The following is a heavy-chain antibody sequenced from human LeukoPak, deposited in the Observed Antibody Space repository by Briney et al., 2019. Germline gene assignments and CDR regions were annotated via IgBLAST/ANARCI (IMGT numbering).Heavy chain of an antibody. D-gene: IGHD3-22*01. CDR1: GYTFNGYY. CDR3: ARDERYDSSGYPFDN. Sequence: ASVKVSCKAPGYTFNGYYMHWVRQAPGQGLEWMGWINPSSGDTNYAQKFQGRVTMTRDTSINTAYMELSRLSSDDTAVYYCARDERYDSSGYPFDNWGQGTLVTVSS. V-gene: IGHV1-2*02. CDR2: INPSSGDT. J-gene: IGHJ4*02.